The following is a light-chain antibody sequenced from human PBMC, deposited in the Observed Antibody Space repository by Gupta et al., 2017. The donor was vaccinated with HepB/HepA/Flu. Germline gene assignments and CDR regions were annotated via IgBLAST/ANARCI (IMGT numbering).Light chain of an antibody. J-gene: IGKJ2*02. CDR3: QQRHSWPCT. Sequence: EIVLTQSPATLSLSPGERVILSCRASQHVNNYLAWYQQKPGQVPSLLIYDASKRATGVPARFSGSGSGTDFTLTISSLEPEDFAVYYCQQRHSWPCTFGQGTXLEI. CDR1: QHVNNY. V-gene: IGKV3-11*01. CDR2: DAS.